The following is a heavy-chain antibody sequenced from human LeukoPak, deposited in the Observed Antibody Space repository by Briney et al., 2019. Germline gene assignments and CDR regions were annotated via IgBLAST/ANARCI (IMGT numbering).Heavy chain of an antibody. D-gene: IGHD6-13*01. CDR2: IYYSGSA. Sequence: SETLSLTCTVSGLSISSYYWRWIRQPPGEGLEWIGYIYYSGSAYYNPSPKSRVPISVDTSKNQFSRNLTSVTAAPTAGYYRARGCSNRIAAAAGPGDLCDPWGQGTLVTVSS. V-gene: IGHV4-59*01. CDR3: ARGCSNRIAAAAGPGDLCDP. CDR1: GLSISSYY. J-gene: IGHJ5*02.